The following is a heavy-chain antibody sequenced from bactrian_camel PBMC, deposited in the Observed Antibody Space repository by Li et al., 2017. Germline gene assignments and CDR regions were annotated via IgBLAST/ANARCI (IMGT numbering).Heavy chain of an antibody. CDR1: LSSLSVSRHC. CDR2: IATDDTT. V-gene: IGHV3S53*01. J-gene: IGHJ4*01. CDR3: AAVRSSVCLLGAAEYPY. D-gene: IGHD3*01. Sequence: VQLVESGGGSVEAGGSLTLSCTASLSSLSVSRHCMSWFRQAPGKEREGVATIATDDTTTYADSVKGRFTISKNRAENFVLLQMNNLNPEDTAMYSCAAVRSSVCLLGAAEYPYWGHGTQVTVS.